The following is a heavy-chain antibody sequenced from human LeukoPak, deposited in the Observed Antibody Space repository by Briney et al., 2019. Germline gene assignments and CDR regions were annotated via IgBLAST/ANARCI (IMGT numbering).Heavy chain of an antibody. CDR1: GFTFSSYS. CDR2: MTSSGPHM. Sequence: PGGSLRLSCVASGFTFSSYSMNWVRQAPGKGLEWVSSMTSSGPHMYYADSVKGRFTVSRDNAKNSLYLQMNSLRAEDTAVYYCARIIGSGGSGSYYYLDYGGQGTLVTVSS. D-gene: IGHD3-10*01. J-gene: IGHJ4*02. V-gene: IGHV3-21*01. CDR3: ARIIGSGGSGSYYYLDY.